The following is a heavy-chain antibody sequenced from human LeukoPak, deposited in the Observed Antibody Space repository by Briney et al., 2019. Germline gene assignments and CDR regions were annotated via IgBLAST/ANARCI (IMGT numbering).Heavy chain of an antibody. Sequence: PGGSLRLSCAASGFTFSSYGMHWVRQAPGKGLEWVALISYDGTNKYYGDSVKGQFTISRDKSKNTLFLQMNSLRAEDTAVYYCAKASIAAAGGYFQHWGQGTLVTVSS. CDR3: AKASIAAAGGYFQH. CDR2: ISYDGTNK. CDR1: GFTFSSYG. J-gene: IGHJ1*01. D-gene: IGHD6-13*01. V-gene: IGHV3-30*18.